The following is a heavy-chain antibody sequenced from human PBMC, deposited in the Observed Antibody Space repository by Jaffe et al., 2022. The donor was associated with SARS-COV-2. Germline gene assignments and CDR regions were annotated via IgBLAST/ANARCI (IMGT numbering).Heavy chain of an antibody. J-gene: IGHJ3*02. Sequence: QVQLVQSGAEVKKPGSSVKVSCKASGGTFSSYAISWVRQAPGQGLEWMGGIIPIFGTANYAQKFQGRVTITADESTSTAYMELSSLRSEDTAVYYCASTYYDSSGYLEGPGAFDIWGQGTMVTVSS. CDR1: GGTFSSYA. V-gene: IGHV1-69*01. D-gene: IGHD3-22*01. CDR3: ASTYYDSSGYLEGPGAFDI. CDR2: IIPIFGTA.